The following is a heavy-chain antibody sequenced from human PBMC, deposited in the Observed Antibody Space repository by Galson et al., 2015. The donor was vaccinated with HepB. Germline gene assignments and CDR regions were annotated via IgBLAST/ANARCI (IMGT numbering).Heavy chain of an antibody. D-gene: IGHD2-2*01. V-gene: IGHV1-69*13. CDR1: GGTFSSYA. CDR2: IIPIFGTA. J-gene: IGHJ4*02. CDR3: AARYCSSTSCQYYFDY. Sequence: SVKVSCKASGGTFSSYAISWVRQAPGQGLEWMEGIIPIFGTANYAQKFQGRVTITADESTSTAYMELSSLRSEDTAVYYCAARYCSSTSCQYYFDYWGQGTLVTVSS.